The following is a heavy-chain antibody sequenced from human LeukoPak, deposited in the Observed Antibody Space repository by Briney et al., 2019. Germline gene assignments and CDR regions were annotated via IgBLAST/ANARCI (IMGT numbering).Heavy chain of an antibody. D-gene: IGHD5-18*01. CDR2: INPSGGST. CDR3: ARDGYSYGYNY. Sequence: ASVKVSCKVSGYTLTELSMHWVRQAPGQGLEWMGIINPSGGSTSYAQKFQGRVTMTRDTSTSTVYMELSSLRSEDTAVYYCARDGYSYGYNYWGQGTLVTVSS. CDR1: GYTLTELS. J-gene: IGHJ4*02. V-gene: IGHV1-46*01.